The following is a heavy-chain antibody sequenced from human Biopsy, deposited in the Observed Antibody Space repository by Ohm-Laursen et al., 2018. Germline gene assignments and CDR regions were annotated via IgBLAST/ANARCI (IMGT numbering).Heavy chain of an antibody. CDR1: GDSISSYY. CDR2: VYYTGST. CDR3: ARDRGYYSDRTVPGYFDL. J-gene: IGHJ2*01. V-gene: IGHV4-59*01. Sequence: GTLSLTCTVSGDSISSYYWSWIRQPPGKGLEWIGYVYYTGSTDYNPSLQSRVTISVDTSKNHFSLRLRSVTPADTTIYYCARDRGYYSDRTVPGYFDLWGRGTLVTVSS. D-gene: IGHD3-22*01.